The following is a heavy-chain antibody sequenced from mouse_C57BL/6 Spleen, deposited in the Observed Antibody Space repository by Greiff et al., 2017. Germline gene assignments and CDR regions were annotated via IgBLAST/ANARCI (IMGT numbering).Heavy chain of an antibody. D-gene: IGHD2-13*01. V-gene: IGHV5-17*01. CDR3: ATIYYDDLGYFDV. CDR2: ISSGSSTI. J-gene: IGHJ1*03. Sequence: EVKLVESGGGLVKPGGSLKLSCAASGFTFSDYGMHWVRQAPEKGLEWVAYISSGSSTIYYADTVKGRFTISRDNANNTLFLQMTSLRSEDTAMYYCATIYYDDLGYFDVWGTGTTVTVSS. CDR1: GFTFSDYG.